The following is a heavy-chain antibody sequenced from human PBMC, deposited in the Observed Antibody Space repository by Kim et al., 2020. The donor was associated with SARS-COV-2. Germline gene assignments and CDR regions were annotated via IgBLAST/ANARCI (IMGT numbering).Heavy chain of an antibody. Sequence: GGSLRLSCTASGFTFSGSGMHWVRQAPGKGLEWVAHIRYDGSDKYYVDSVKGRFTISRDNSKDTLYLQMNSLRAEDTAVYYCARDLSKTRYFDYWGQGT. CDR2: IRYDGSDK. D-gene: IGHD4-17*01. J-gene: IGHJ4*02. CDR3: ARDLSKTRYFDY. CDR1: GFTFSGSG. V-gene: IGHV3-30*02.